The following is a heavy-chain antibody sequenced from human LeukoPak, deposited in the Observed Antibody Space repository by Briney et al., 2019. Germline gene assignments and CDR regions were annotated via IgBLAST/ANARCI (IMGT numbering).Heavy chain of an antibody. CDR2: INSDGSST. J-gene: IGHJ3*02. CDR3: ARARNGYYAFDI. Sequence: GGSLRLSCAASGFTFSSYWMHWVRQAPGQGLVWVSRINSDGSSTSYAHSVKGRFTISRDNAKNTLYLQMNSLRAEDTAVYYCARARNGYYAFDIWGQGTMVTVSS. D-gene: IGHD5-24*01. CDR1: GFTFSSYW. V-gene: IGHV3-74*01.